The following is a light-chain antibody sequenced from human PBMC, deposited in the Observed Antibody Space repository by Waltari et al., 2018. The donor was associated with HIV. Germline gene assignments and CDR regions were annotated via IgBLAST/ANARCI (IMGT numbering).Light chain of an antibody. CDR1: QSIGDK. J-gene: IGKJ4*01. CDR2: QGS. CDR3: QQASSFPHT. Sequence: DIQMTQSPSSVSLSVGDNVSIMGQAGQSIGDKLAWYQVKTGEAPKLLIYQGSKLQSGVPSRFAASVTGPRFSLPITGLQREDFGTYFCQQASSFPHTFGGGT. V-gene: IGKV1D-12*01.